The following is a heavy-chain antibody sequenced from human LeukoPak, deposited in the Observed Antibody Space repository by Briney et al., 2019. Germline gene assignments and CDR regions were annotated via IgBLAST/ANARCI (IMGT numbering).Heavy chain of an antibody. J-gene: IGHJ3*02. CDR3: ASGPRLCGGDCYVDAFDI. V-gene: IGHV5-51*01. CDR2: IDPGDSDT. D-gene: IGHD2-21*01. Sequence: GESLKISCKGSGYSFTSYWIGWVRQMPGKGLEWMGIIDPGDSDTRYSPSFQGQVTISADKSISTAYLQWSSLKASDTAMYYCASGPRLCGGDCYVDAFDIWGQGTMVTVSS. CDR1: GYSFTSYW.